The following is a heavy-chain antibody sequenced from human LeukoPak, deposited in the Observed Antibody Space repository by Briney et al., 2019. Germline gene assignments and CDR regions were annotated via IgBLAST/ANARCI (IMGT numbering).Heavy chain of an antibody. Sequence: SETLSLTCTVSGGSINSTGSDWGWIRQPPGKGLEWIGSIFYSGSTYYNPSLKSRVTISIDTSKNQFSLKLNSVTAADTAVYYCARQQLVYDYWGQGTLVTVSS. CDR2: IFYSGST. J-gene: IGHJ4*02. CDR1: GGSINSTGSD. CDR3: ARQQLVYDY. D-gene: IGHD6-6*01. V-gene: IGHV4-39*01.